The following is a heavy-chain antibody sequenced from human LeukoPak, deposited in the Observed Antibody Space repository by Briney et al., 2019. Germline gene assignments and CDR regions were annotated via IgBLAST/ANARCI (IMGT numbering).Heavy chain of an antibody. CDR3: ARDQGWLQTNDAFDI. CDR1: GYTFTGYY. Sequence: ASVKVSCKASGYTFTGYYMHWVRQAPGQGLEWMGWINPNSGGTNYAQKFQGRVTMTRDTSISTAYMELSRLRSDDTAVYYCARDQGWLQTNDAFDIWGQGTMVTVSS. D-gene: IGHD5-24*01. CDR2: INPNSGGT. V-gene: IGHV1-2*02. J-gene: IGHJ3*02.